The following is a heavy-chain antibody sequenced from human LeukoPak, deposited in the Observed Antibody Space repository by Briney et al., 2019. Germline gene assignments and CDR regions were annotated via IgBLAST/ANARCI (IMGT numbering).Heavy chain of an antibody. CDR2: ISSHSTTI. CDR1: GFTFSTYS. CDR3: ARPYSYGVDFDY. Sequence: PGGSLRLSCAASGFTFSTYSMNWVRQAPGKGLEWVSYISSHSTTIYYADSVEGRFTISRDNVENSLYLQMNSLRAEDTAVYYCARPYSYGVDFDYWGQGTLVTVSS. D-gene: IGHD5-18*01. V-gene: IGHV3-48*01. J-gene: IGHJ4*02.